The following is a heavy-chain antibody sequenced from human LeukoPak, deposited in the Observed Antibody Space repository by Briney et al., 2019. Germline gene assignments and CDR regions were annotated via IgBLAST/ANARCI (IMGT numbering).Heavy chain of an antibody. CDR3: ARGGAGTAYYDWDFFRFDY. CDR1: GYTFTGHF. J-gene: IGHJ4*02. CDR2: INPNSGVT. Sequence: ASVKVSCKASGYTFTGHFIFWVRQAPGKGLEWMAWINPNSGVTSYAQKLQGRVTLTRDTSINTAYMELSRLRSDDTALYYCARGGAGTAYYDWDFFRFDYWGQGTLVTVSS. D-gene: IGHD5-12*01. V-gene: IGHV1-2*02.